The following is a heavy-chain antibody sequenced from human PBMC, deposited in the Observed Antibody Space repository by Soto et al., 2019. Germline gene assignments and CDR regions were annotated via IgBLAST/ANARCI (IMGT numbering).Heavy chain of an antibody. D-gene: IGHD2-21*02. CDR3: AREGGGDAYYLDY. CDR1: GDSLSIYA. CDR2: IIPIFGTA. V-gene: IGHV1-69*01. J-gene: IGHJ4*02. Sequence: SLKVSCTASGDSLSIYAGSWGRKDPGQGLEWMGGIIPIFGTANYAQKFQGRVTITADESTSTAYMELSSLRSEDTAVYYCAREGGGDAYYLDYCGQAILGT.